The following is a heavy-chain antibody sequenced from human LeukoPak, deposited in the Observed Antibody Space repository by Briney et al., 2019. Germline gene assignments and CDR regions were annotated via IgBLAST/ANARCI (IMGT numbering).Heavy chain of an antibody. CDR3: ARGSDSNFGARDRFDY. CDR1: GFSFDDYA. J-gene: IGHJ4*02. CDR2: IRGKAYGETT. V-gene: IGHV3-49*04. D-gene: IGHD3-16*01. Sequence: PGGSLRLSCSVSGFSFDDYAMNWVRQAPGKGLEWVGFIRGKAYGETTDYAASVKGRFIISRDEFDSIVYLQMNSLKSEDTAVYYCARGSDSNFGARDRFDYWGQGTLVTVSS.